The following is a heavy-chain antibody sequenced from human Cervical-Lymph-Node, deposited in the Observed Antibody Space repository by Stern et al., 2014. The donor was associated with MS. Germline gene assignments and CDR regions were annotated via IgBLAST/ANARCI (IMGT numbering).Heavy chain of an antibody. D-gene: IGHD6-13*01. J-gene: IGHJ4*02. V-gene: IGHV4-31*03. CDR3: AREGARGAAGS. CDR1: GGSINNGSYY. Sequence: QLQLQESGPGLVKPSQTLSLICTVSGGSINNGSYYWNWIRQHPGKGLEWIGSIHRSGSTYYNQSLKSRVTISVDTSKNHFSVNLASVTAADTAVYYCAREGARGAAGSWGQGTLVTVSS. CDR2: IHRSGST.